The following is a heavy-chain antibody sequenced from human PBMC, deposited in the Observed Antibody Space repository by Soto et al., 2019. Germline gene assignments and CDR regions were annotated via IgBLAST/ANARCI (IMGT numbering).Heavy chain of an antibody. CDR3: AREVDTAMVRYWFDP. D-gene: IGHD5-18*01. V-gene: IGHV1-18*01. Sequence: VASVKVSCKASGYTFTSYGISWVRQAPGQGLEWMGWISAYNGNTNYAQKLQGRVTMTTDTSTSTAYMELRSLRSDDTAVYYCAREVDTAMVRYWFDPWGQGTLVTVSS. J-gene: IGHJ5*02. CDR1: GYTFTSYG. CDR2: ISAYNGNT.